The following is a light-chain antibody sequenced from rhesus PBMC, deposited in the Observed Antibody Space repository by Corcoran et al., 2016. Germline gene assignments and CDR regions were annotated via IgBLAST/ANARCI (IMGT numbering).Light chain of an antibody. J-gene: IGKJ2*01. CDR1: ENVNNY. Sequence: DIQMTQSPSSLSASVGDRVTITCRASENVNNYLNWYQQKPGKAPKFLIYKASTLQSGVPSRFSGSGSGTDYTFTISSLQPEDVATYYCQHGYGTPYSFGQGTKVEIK. V-gene: IGKV1-74*01. CDR3: QHGYGTPYS. CDR2: KAS.